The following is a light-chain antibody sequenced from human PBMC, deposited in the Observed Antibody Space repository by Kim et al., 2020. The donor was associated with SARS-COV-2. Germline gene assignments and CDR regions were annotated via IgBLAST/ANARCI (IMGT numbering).Light chain of an antibody. CDR1: HRIDNY. CDR3: QQRGNWPIT. Sequence: LSPGERATLSCRASHRIDNYLSWYQQRPGRAPRLLIYDASNRAAGIPARFSGSGSGADFTLTISSLEPEDFAVYYCQQRGNWPITFGQGTRLEIK. J-gene: IGKJ5*01. V-gene: IGKV3-11*01. CDR2: DAS.